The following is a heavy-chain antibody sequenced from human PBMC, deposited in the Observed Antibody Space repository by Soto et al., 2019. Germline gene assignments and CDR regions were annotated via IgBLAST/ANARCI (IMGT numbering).Heavy chain of an antibody. CDR3: ARVGESSGTWFDP. D-gene: IGHD6-19*01. Sequence: GASVKVSCKASGGTFSSYAISGVRQAPGQGLEWMGGIIPIFGTANYAQKFQGRVTITADKSTSTAYMELSSLRSEDTAVYYCARVGESSGTWFDPWGQGTLVTVSS. CDR1: GGTFSSYA. J-gene: IGHJ5*02. V-gene: IGHV1-69*06. CDR2: IIPIFGTA.